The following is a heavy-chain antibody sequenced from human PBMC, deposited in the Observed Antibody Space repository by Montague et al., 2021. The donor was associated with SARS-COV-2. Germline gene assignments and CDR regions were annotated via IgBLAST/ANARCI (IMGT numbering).Heavy chain of an antibody. V-gene: IGHV4-34*01. CDR3: ARFAYRLLFIASYDGMDV. CDR2: ISHSGST. CDR1: GGSFSGYY. D-gene: IGHD2-2*01. Sequence: SETLSLTCAVYGGSFSGYYWSCIRQPPGKGLEWIGEISHSGSTNHNPSLKSRVTISIDTSQNQFSLKLRSVTAAYTAVYYCARFAYRLLFIASYDGMDVWGQGPRSPSP. J-gene: IGHJ6*02.